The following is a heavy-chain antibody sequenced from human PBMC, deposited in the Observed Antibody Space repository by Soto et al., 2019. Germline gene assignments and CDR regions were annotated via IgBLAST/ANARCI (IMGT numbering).Heavy chain of an antibody. CDR1: GYTFTGYY. CDR2: INPNSGGT. J-gene: IGHJ6*02. V-gene: IGHV1-2*04. D-gene: IGHD3-16*01. Sequence: QVQLVQSGAEVKKPGASVKVSCKASGYTFTGYYMHWVRQAPGQGLEWMGWINPNSGGTNYAQKFQGWVTMTRDTSISTAYMELSRPRSDDTAVYYCARDSTYYDLYGMDVWGQGTTVTVSS. CDR3: ARDSTYYDLYGMDV.